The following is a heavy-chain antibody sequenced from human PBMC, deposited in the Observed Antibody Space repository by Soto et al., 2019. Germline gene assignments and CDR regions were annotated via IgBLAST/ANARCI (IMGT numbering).Heavy chain of an antibody. V-gene: IGHV1-2*02. Sequence: ASVKVSCKASGYTFTGYYMHWVRQAPGQGLEWMGWTNPNSGGTNYAQKFQGRVTMTRDTSISTAYMELSRLRSDDTAVYYCARGRPVAATYNWFDPWGQGTLVTVSS. CDR2: TNPNSGGT. D-gene: IGHD2-15*01. CDR3: ARGRPVAATYNWFDP. CDR1: GYTFTGYY. J-gene: IGHJ5*02.